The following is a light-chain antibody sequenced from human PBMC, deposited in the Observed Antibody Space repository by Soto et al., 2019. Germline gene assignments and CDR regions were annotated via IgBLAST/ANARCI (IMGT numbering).Light chain of an antibody. Sequence: EIVMTQSPGTLSVSPGEGATLSCTASQSVSLNLAWYQQKPGQPPRLLLYGASTRATGIPVRFRGSGSGTEVTLPISSRQSEDSAVYYCHQYNSWPRGTFGPGTKVEIK. J-gene: IGKJ3*01. CDR2: GAS. V-gene: IGKV3-15*01. CDR3: HQYNSWPRGT. CDR1: QSVSLN.